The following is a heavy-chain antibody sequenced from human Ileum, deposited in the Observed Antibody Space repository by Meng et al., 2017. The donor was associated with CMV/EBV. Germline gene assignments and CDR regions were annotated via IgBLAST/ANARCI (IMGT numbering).Heavy chain of an antibody. V-gene: IGHV4-4*02. CDR1: GDYISNNNW. CDR3: ARQGNNNNYWFDF. J-gene: IGHJ5*01. D-gene: IGHD4-11*01. Sequence: CVVSGDYISNNNWWSWVRQAPGKGLEWIGEIFHSGSTNYNPSLKSRVATSIDKSKNQFSLRVTSVTAADTAVYYCARQGNNNNYWFDFWGQGTLVTVSS. CDR2: IFHSGST.